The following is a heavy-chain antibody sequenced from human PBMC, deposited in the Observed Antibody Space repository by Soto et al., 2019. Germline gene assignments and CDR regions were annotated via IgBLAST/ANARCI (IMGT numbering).Heavy chain of an antibody. CDR3: AREVPVAGNHAFDI. V-gene: IGHV1-69*06. CDR1: GGSFSSYA. D-gene: IGHD6-19*01. Sequence: QVQLVQSGAEVKKPGSSVKVSCKASGGSFSSYAISWVLQAPVQGLEWMGGIIPIFGTATYAQKFQGRVTIIADKSTSTAYMELSSLRSEDTAVYYCAREVPVAGNHAFDIWGQGTLVTVSS. CDR2: IIPIFGTA. J-gene: IGHJ3*02.